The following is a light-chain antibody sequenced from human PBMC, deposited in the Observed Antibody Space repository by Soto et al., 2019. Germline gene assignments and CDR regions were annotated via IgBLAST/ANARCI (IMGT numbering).Light chain of an antibody. CDR1: QGLKF. CDR3: QQANSFPIP. CDR2: EAT. V-gene: IGKV1-12*01. J-gene: IGKJ5*01. Sequence: DIQMTQSPSSVSASVGDTVTITCRASQGLKFLAWYQQKPGKAPRLLIYEATNLHSGVPPRFSGSGSGTDFTLTISSLQPEDFATYFCQQANSFPIPFGQGALLAI.